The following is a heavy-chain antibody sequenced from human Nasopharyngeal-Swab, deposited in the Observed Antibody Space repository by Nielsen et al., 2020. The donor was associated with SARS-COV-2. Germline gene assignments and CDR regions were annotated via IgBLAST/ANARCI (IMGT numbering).Heavy chain of an antibody. CDR2: IYPGDSDT. CDR3: ARHGLKGNWFDP. J-gene: IGHJ5*02. D-gene: IGHD3-22*01. Sequence: VRQMPAKGLEWMGIIYPGDSDTRYSPSFQGQVTISADKSISTAYLQWSSLKASDTAMYYCARHGLKGNWFDPWGQGTLVTVSS. V-gene: IGHV5-51*01.